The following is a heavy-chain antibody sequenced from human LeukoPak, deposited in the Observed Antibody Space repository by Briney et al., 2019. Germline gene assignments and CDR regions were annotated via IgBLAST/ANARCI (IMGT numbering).Heavy chain of an antibody. V-gene: IGHV3-48*03. CDR2: ISSSGSTT. J-gene: IGHJ4*02. CDR3: ARGDTETIHLDY. D-gene: IGHD5-18*01. CDR1: GFTFRSYE. Sequence: GGSLRLSCAASGFTFRSYEMNWVRQAPGKGLEWVSYISSSGSTTYYADSVKGRFTISRDNAEKSLYLQMNSLRAEDTALYYCARGDTETIHLDYWGQGSLVTVSS.